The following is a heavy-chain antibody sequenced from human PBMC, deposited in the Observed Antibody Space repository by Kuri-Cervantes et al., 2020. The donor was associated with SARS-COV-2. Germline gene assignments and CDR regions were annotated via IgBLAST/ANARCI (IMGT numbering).Heavy chain of an antibody. Sequence: LRLSSAAYGGSFSGYYWSWIRQPPGKGLEWIGEINHSGSTNYNPSLKSRVTISVDTSKNQFSLKLSSVTAADTAVYYCAGFSGVGSGYYYDLWGRGTLVTVSS. D-gene: IGHD3-3*01. CDR3: AGFSGVGSGYYYDL. J-gene: IGHJ2*01. V-gene: IGHV4-34*01. CDR1: GGSFSGYY. CDR2: INHSGST.